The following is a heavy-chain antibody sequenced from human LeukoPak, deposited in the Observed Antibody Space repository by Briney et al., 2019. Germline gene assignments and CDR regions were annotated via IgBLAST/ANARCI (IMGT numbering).Heavy chain of an antibody. CDR1: GGSIGSYH. Sequence: SETLSLTCSVSGGSIGSYHWNWIRQPSGKGLEWIGIVFNNGGTKHNPSLKSRVAIFVDTSKNQFALKLSSVTAADTAVYYCVASYGGYVLDFWGQGALVIVSS. D-gene: IGHD5-12*01. CDR3: VASYGGYVLDF. V-gene: IGHV4-59*01. CDR2: VFNNGGT. J-gene: IGHJ4*02.